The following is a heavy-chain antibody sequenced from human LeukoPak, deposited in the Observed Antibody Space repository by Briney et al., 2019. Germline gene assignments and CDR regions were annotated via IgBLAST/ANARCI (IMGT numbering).Heavy chain of an antibody. CDR2: IAYDGGNK. V-gene: IGHV3-30*04. D-gene: IGHD2-2*01. Sequence: SGGSLSLSCAASGFTFSSYAMHWVPQAPGKGLEWVAIIAYDGGNKYCADSVKGRFTISRDNSKNTVYLQMNRLRAEDTAVYYCSRGKCTSTSCAYPYYYYYMDVWGKGTTVTVSS. CDR1: GFTFSSYA. CDR3: SRGKCTSTSCAYPYYYYYMDV. J-gene: IGHJ6*03.